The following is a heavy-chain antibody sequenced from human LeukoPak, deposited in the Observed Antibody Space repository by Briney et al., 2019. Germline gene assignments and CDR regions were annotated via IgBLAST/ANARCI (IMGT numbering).Heavy chain of an antibody. J-gene: IGHJ4*02. Sequence: ASVKVSCKASGYTFTSYGISWVRQAPGHGLEWMGWISAYNGNTNYAQKLQGRVTMTRDTSISTAYMELSRLRSDDTAVYYCARELPRITGTTGWDYWGQGTLVTVSS. D-gene: IGHD1-7*01. CDR3: ARELPRITGTTGWDY. V-gene: IGHV1-18*01. CDR2: ISAYNGNT. CDR1: GYTFTSYG.